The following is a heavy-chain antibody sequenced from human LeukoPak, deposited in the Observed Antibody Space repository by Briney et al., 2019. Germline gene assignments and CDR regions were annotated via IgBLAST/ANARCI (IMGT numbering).Heavy chain of an antibody. J-gene: IGHJ6*02. CDR1: GFTFSSYS. CDR2: ISSSSSTI. Sequence: GGPLTLSCAASGFTFSSYSMNWLRQAPGKGLEWVAYISSSSSTIYYADSVKGRFTISRDNAKNSLYLQMNSLRAEDTAVYYCARGTTRIMPLADGMDVWGQGTTVTVSS. V-gene: IGHV3-48*01. CDR3: ARGTTRIMPLADGMDV. D-gene: IGHD5-12*01.